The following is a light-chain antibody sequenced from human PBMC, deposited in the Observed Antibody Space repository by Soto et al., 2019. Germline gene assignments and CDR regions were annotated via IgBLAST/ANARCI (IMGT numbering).Light chain of an antibody. CDR1: QSVKNY. V-gene: IGKV3-11*01. CDR2: DAF. Sequence: EIVLTQSPATLSLSPGERATLSCRASQSVKNYLAWYQQKPGQAPSLLIYDAFNMAIGIPARFSGSGSGTDSTLTISSLEPEDSAVYYCQQRGNWPPTFGQGTNVEI. CDR3: QQRGNWPPT. J-gene: IGKJ1*01.